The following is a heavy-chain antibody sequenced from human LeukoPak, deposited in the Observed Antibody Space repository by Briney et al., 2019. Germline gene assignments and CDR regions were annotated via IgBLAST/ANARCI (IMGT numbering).Heavy chain of an antibody. CDR2: ITGSGGST. J-gene: IGHJ4*02. CDR3: ATLPRGPTGYVGYGGEDY. Sequence: GGSLRLSCAASGFTFSIYAMTWVRQAPGKGLQWVSAITGSGGSTYYAESVKGRLTMSRDNSKNTLYLRMNGLRAEDTAVYYCATLPRGPTGYVGYGGEDYWGQGTLVTVSS. CDR1: GFTFSIYA. V-gene: IGHV3-23*01. D-gene: IGHD5-12*01.